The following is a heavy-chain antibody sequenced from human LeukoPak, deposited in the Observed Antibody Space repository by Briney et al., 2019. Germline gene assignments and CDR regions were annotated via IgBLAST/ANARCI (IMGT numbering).Heavy chain of an antibody. J-gene: IGHJ5*02. Sequence: GGSLKLSCAASGFTLSDSAIHWVRQASGKGLEWVGLIDRPAKSYATAYGASVGGRFTISRDDSKNTAYLKMDSLEIEDSALYYWTRDRGTYNWLDPWGQGTLVTVSS. V-gene: IGHV3-73*01. D-gene: IGHD1-26*01. CDR1: GFTLSDSA. CDR2: IDRPAKSYAT. CDR3: TRDRGTYNWLDP.